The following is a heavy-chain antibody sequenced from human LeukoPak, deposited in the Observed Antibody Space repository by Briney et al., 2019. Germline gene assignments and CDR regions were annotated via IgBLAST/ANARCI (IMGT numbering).Heavy chain of an antibody. Sequence: PGGSLRLSCAASGFTFSSYSMNWVRQAPGKGLEWVSSISSSSSYIYYADSVKGRFTISRDNAKNSLYLQMNSLRAEDTVVYYCARANRVDIVATRLPDRIDYWGQGTLVTVSS. D-gene: IGHD5-12*01. CDR2: ISSSSSYI. CDR1: GFTFSSYS. CDR3: ARANRVDIVATRLPDRIDY. J-gene: IGHJ4*02. V-gene: IGHV3-21*01.